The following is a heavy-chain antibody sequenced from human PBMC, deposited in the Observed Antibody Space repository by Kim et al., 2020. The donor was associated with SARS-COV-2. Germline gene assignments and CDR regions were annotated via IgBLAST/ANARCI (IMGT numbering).Heavy chain of an antibody. J-gene: IGHJ5*02. V-gene: IGHV4-39*01. CDR3: ARGRDDRLGELLSCWFDP. CDR2: IYYSGST. Sequence: SETLSLTCTVSGGSISSSSYYWGWIRQPPGKGLEWIGSIYYSGSTYYNPSLKSRVTISVDTSKNQFSLKLSSVTAADTAVYYCARGRDDRLGELLSCWFDPWGQGTLVTVSS. CDR1: GGSISSSSYY. D-gene: IGHD3-10*01.